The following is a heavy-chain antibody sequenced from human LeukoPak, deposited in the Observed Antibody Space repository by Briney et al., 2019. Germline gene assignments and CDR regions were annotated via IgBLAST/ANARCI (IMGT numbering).Heavy chain of an antibody. CDR1: GVSISSGGYY. CDR3: ARHAVLLWFGESESGFDY. V-gene: IGHV4-31*03. Sequence: SETLSLTCTVSGVSISSGGYYWSWIRQHPGKGLEWIGYIYYSGSTYYNPSLKSRVTISVDTSKNQFSLKLSSVTAADTAVYYCARHAVLLWFGESESGFDYWGQGTLVTVSS. D-gene: IGHD3-10*01. J-gene: IGHJ4*02. CDR2: IYYSGST.